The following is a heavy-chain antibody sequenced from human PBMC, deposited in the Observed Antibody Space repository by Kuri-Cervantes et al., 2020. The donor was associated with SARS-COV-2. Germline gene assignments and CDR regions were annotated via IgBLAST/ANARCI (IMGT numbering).Heavy chain of an antibody. CDR2: INPSGGST. CDR3: AREARAVGYSSSWYYYYYYMDV. V-gene: IGHV1-46*03. J-gene: IGHJ6*03. CDR1: GYTFTSYY. Sequence: GGSLRLSCKASGYTFTSYYMHWVRQAPGQGLEWMGIINPSGGSTSYAQKFQGRVTMTRDTSTSTVYMELSSLRSEDTAVYYCAREARAVGYSSSWYYYYYYMDVWGKGTTVTVSS. D-gene: IGHD6-13*01.